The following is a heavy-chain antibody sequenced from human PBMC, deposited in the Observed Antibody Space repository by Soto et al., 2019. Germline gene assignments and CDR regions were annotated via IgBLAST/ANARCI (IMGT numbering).Heavy chain of an antibody. V-gene: IGHV1-69*01. D-gene: IGHD2-2*01. CDR2: IIPIFGTA. J-gene: IGHJ6*02. Sequence: QVQLVQSGAEVKKPGSSVKVSCKASGGTFSSYAISWVRQAPGQGLEWMGGIIPIFGTANYAQKFQGRVTITADESTSTSYMELSSLRSEDTAVYYCARGRGDIVVVPAAMGAYYYYGMDVWGQVTTVTVSS. CDR3: ARGRGDIVVVPAAMGAYYYYGMDV. CDR1: GGTFSSYA.